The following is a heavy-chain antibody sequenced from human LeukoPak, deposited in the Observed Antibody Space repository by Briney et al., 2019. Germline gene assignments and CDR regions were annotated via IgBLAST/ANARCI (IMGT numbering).Heavy chain of an antibody. V-gene: IGHV4-59*08. Sequence: SETLSLTCTVSGGSISGYYWSWIRQPPGRGLEWIGYIYYSGSTNYNPSLKSRVTISVDTSKNQFSLKLSSVTAADTAVYYCARLPPWGPKYYYSGMDVWGQGTTVTVSS. CDR3: ARLPPWGPKYYYSGMDV. J-gene: IGHJ6*02. CDR2: IYYSGST. CDR1: GGSISGYY. D-gene: IGHD7-27*01.